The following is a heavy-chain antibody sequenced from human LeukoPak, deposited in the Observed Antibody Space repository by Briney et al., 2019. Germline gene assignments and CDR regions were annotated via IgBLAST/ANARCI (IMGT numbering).Heavy chain of an antibody. Sequence: GGSLRLSCAASGFSFSSYAMSWVRQAPGKGLEWVSAISGSGGTTNYADSVKGRFTISRDNSKDTLYLQMDSLRAEDTAVYYCAKVGSSMSFCYYYGMDVWGQGTTVTVSS. CDR1: GFSFSSYA. J-gene: IGHJ6*02. D-gene: IGHD6-13*01. V-gene: IGHV3-23*01. CDR3: AKVGSSMSFCYYYGMDV. CDR2: ISGSGGTT.